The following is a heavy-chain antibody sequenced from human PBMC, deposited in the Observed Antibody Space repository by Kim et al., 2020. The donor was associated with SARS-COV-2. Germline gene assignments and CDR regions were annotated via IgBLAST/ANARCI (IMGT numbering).Heavy chain of an antibody. CDR1: GFTFSSND. V-gene: IGHV3-23*01. J-gene: IGHJ4*02. D-gene: IGHD7-27*01. CDR3: ANIHVTREVDY. Sequence: GGSLRLSCAASGFTFSSNDMSWVRQAPGKGLEWVSAINSSGGSTYYENSGKGRFTITRDNSKNTLFLQMNSLKAEDTAVYYCANIHVTREVDYWGQGTLVTVSS. CDR2: INSSGGST.